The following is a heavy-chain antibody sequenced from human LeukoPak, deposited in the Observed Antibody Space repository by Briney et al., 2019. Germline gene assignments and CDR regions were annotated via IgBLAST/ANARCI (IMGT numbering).Heavy chain of an antibody. CDR1: GVTLSSYE. V-gene: IGHV3-48*03. CDR3: ARDSKTTGWFGGAFDI. D-gene: IGHD3-10*01. J-gene: IGHJ3*02. Sequence: GGSLRLSCETSGVTLSSYELSWVRQPPGKGLEWVAYISRLGTTTYYADSVKGRFTISRDNADNSFVMQMNSLTADDTAIYYCARDSKTTGWFGGAFDIWGQGTTVTVSS. CDR2: ISRLGTTT.